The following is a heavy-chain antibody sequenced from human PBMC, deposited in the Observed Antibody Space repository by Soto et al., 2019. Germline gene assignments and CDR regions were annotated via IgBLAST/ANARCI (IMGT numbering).Heavy chain of an antibody. CDR1: GGTFSSYA. CDR2: IIPIFGTA. Sequence: QVKLVQSGAEVKKPGSSVKVSCKASGGTFSSYAISWVRQAPGQGLEWMGGIIPIFGTANYAQKFQGRVTITADKSTSAAYMELGSLRSEDTAVYYCARRPGYCSSTSCRYYSYGMDVWGQGPTVTVSS. CDR3: ARRPGYCSSTSCRYYSYGMDV. J-gene: IGHJ6*02. D-gene: IGHD2-2*03. V-gene: IGHV1-69*06.